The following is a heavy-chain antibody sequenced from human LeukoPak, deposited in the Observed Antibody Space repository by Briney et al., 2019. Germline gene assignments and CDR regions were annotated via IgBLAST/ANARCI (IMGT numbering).Heavy chain of an antibody. CDR3: ARRHSGTYLGDQ. Sequence: PGESLKISCKGVGYIFTDYWIGWLRQMPGKGLEWMGIIYPGDSDTRYSPSFQGQVTISADKSISTADVQWSSLKASDTAMYYCARRHSGTYLGDQWGQGTLVTVSS. CDR2: IYPGDSDT. CDR1: GYIFTDYW. J-gene: IGHJ4*02. D-gene: IGHD1-26*01. V-gene: IGHV5-51*01.